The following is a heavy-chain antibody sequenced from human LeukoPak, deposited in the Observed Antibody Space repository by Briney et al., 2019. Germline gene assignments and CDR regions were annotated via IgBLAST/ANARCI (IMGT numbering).Heavy chain of an antibody. D-gene: IGHD3-9*01. CDR3: ARAKYDILTGYYNNWFDP. CDR1: GGSISSGGYY. V-gene: IGHV4-30-2*01. J-gene: IGHJ5*02. CDR2: IYHSGST. Sequence: SETLSLTCTVSGGSISSGGYYWSWIRQPPGKGLEWIGYIYHSGSTYYNPSLKSRVTISVDTSKNQFSLKLSSVTAADTAVYYCARAKYDILTGYYNNWFDPWGQGTLVTVSS.